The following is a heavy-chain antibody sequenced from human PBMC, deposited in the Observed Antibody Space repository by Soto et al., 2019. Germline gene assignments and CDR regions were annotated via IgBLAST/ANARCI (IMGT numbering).Heavy chain of an antibody. CDR2: IRGSGST. CDR1: GFTVSSYA. CDR3: ANALRFTFTTGYYMDV. Sequence: EVQLLESGGGLVQPGGSLRLSCAASGFTVSSYAMSWVRQAPGKGLEWVSVIRGSGSTYSADSVKGRFTISRDSSKNTEYLHMNSLRAEDTAVYYCANALRFTFTTGYYMDVWGRGTTVTVSS. J-gene: IGHJ6*03. V-gene: IGHV3-23*01. D-gene: IGHD3-16*01.